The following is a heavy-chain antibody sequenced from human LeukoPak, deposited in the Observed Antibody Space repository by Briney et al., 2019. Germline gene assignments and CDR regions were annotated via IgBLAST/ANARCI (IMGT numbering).Heavy chain of an antibody. CDR1: GGSISSGSYY. V-gene: IGHV4-39*01. CDR3: ARQGWLRPNFDY. J-gene: IGHJ4*02. Sequence: SETLSLTCTVSGGSISSGSYYWGWIRQPPGKGLEWIGSIYYSGSTYYNPSLKSRVTISVDTSKNQFSLKLSSVTAADTAVYYCARQGWLRPNFDYWGQGTLVTVSS. CDR2: IYYSGST. D-gene: IGHD5-12*01.